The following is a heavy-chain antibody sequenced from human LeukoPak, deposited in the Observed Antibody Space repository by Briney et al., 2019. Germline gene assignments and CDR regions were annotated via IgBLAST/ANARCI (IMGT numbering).Heavy chain of an antibody. V-gene: IGHV3-23*01. CDR1: GFTFSSFG. D-gene: IGHD4-17*01. CDR2: ISGSGSII. Sequence: GGSLRLSCAASGFTFSSFGMSWVRQAPGRGLEWVSTISGSGSIIDYADSVKGRFTFSRDNSRNMVYLQMNSLRAEDTAVYYCAKDLPDYGDYIEGYWGQGTLVTVSS. CDR3: AKDLPDYGDYIEGY. J-gene: IGHJ4*02.